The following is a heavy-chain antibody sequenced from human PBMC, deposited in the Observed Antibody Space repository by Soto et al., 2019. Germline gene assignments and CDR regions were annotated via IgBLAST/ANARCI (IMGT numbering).Heavy chain of an antibody. V-gene: IGHV4-59*01. CDR2: NYHSGTT. CDR3: VREAYIGYGHAIDH. CDR1: DVTISTYY. Sequence: SETLSHNCAVSDVTISTYYGSWIRQPPGKGLGWIGHNYHSGTTNYNPSLKSRVTISVDTSKNQFSLRLTSVTAADTAIYYCVREAYIGYGHAIDHWGQGILVTAPQ. J-gene: IGHJ4*02. D-gene: IGHD5-12*01.